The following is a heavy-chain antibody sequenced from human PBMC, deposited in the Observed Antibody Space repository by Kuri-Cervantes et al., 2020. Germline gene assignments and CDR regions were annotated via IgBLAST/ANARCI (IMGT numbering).Heavy chain of an antibody. CDR2: IYYSGST. CDR3: ARGRQPLRGNAFDI. V-gene: IGHV4-31*01. Sequence: SETLSLTCAVYGGSFSSYYWSWIRQHPGKGLEWIGCIYYSGSTYYNPSLKSLVTISVDTYKNQFSLKLSSVTAADTAVYYCARGRQPLRGNAFDIWGQGTMVTVSS. CDR1: GGSFSSYY. J-gene: IGHJ3*02. D-gene: IGHD2-2*01.